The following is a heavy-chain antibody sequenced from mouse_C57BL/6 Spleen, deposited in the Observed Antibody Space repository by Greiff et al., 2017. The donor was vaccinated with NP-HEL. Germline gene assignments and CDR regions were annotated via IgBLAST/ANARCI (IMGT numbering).Heavy chain of an antibody. J-gene: IGHJ1*03. Sequence: VQLQQSGAELVRPGTSVKVSCKASGYAFTNYLIEWVKQRPGQGLEWIGVINPGSGGTNYNEKFKGKATLTADKSSSTAYRQRSSLTSEDSAVYFCARRGIDYDYDYWYFDVWGTGTTVTVSS. V-gene: IGHV1-54*01. CDR1: GYAFTNYL. CDR2: INPGSGGT. D-gene: IGHD2-4*01. CDR3: ARRGIDYDYDYWYFDV.